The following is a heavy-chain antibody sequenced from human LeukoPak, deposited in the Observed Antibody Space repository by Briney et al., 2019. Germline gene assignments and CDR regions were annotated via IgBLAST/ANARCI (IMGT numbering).Heavy chain of an antibody. J-gene: IGHJ4*02. CDR2: IYPGDSDT. CDR3: ARSTYYYDSSGYFFDY. D-gene: IGHD3-22*01. Sequence: GKSLKISCKGSGYSFTSYWIGWVRQMPGKGLEWMGIIYPGDSDTRYSPSFQGQVTISADKSISTVYLQWSSLKASDTATYYCARSTYYYDSSGYFFDYWGQGTLVTVSS. CDR1: GYSFTSYW. V-gene: IGHV5-51*01.